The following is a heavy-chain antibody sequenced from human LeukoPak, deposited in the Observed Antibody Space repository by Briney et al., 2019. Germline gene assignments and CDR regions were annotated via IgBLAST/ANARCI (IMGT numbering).Heavy chain of an antibody. Sequence: GGSLRLSCVASGFTFDDYAMHWVRQAPGKGLEWVAGINWNSVSAVYADSLKGRLTISRDNAKNSLFLQMNSLRAEDTAVYYCAKERRITIFGVASTFDYWGQGTLVTVSS. CDR2: INWNSVSA. CDR3: AKERRITIFGVASTFDY. J-gene: IGHJ4*02. D-gene: IGHD3-3*01. V-gene: IGHV3-9*01. CDR1: GFTFDDYA.